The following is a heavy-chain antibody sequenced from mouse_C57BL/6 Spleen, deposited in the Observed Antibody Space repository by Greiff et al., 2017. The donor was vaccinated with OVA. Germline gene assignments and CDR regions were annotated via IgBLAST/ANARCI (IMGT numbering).Heavy chain of an antibody. CDR3: AHITTVVSDY. D-gene: IGHD1-1*01. Sequence: EVQLQQSGPELVKPGASVKISCKASGYTFTDYYMNWVKQSHGKSLEWIGDINPNNGGTSYNQKFKGKATLTVDKSSSTAYMELRSLTSEDSAVYYCAHITTVVSDYWGQGTTLTVSS. CDR2: INPNNGGT. J-gene: IGHJ2*01. CDR1: GYTFTDYY. V-gene: IGHV1-26*01.